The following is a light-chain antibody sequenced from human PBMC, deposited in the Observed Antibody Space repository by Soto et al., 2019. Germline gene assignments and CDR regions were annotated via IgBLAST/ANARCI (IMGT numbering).Light chain of an antibody. CDR2: GAS. Sequence: EIVMTQSPATLSVSPGERATLSCRASQSINSNLAWYQQKPGQAARLLIYGASTRATDIPARFSGGGSGTGFTLTISSLQSEDFALYYCQQYNNWPPYTFGQGTKLEIK. J-gene: IGKJ2*01. V-gene: IGKV3-15*01. CDR1: QSINSN. CDR3: QQYNNWPPYT.